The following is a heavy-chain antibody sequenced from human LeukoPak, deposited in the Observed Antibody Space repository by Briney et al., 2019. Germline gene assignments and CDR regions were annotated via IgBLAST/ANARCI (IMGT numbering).Heavy chain of an antibody. CDR1: GYSLTSYP. CDR2: INTETQKP. Sequence: ASVKISCKASGYSLTSYPVNWVRQAPGQGLERMGWINTETQKPTYAQGFTGRFVFSLDTSLSTAYLQISNLKAEDTAIYYCARDPSGGGSASDYWGQGTLVTVSP. CDR3: ARDPSGGGSASDY. V-gene: IGHV7-4-1*02. D-gene: IGHD1-26*01. J-gene: IGHJ4*02.